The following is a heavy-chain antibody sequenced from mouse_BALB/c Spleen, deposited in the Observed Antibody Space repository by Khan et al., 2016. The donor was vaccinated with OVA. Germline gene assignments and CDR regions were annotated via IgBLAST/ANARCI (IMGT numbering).Heavy chain of an antibody. CDR1: GFSLTNYG. CDR2: IWSDGST. Sequence: VQLKQSGPGLVAPSQSLSITCTISGFSLTNYGVHWVRQPPGKGLEWLVVIWSDGSTTYNSALKSRLTISKDNYKSQVFLKMNSLQTDDTAMYFCARQPYYHYNIMDYWGQGTLVTVSS. J-gene: IGHJ4*01. CDR3: ARQPYYHYNIMDY. D-gene: IGHD2-10*01. V-gene: IGHV2-6-1*01.